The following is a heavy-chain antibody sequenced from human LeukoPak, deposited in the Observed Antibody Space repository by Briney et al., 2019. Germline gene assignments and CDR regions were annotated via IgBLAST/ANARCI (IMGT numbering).Heavy chain of an antibody. CDR2: INPSGGST. J-gene: IGHJ6*02. D-gene: IGHD6-13*01. CDR1: GYTFTSYY. V-gene: IGHV1-46*01. Sequence: ASVKVSCKASGYTFTSYYMHWVRQAPGQGLEWMGIINPSGGSTSYAQKFQGRVTMTRDTSTSTVYMELSSLRSEDTAVYYCARIPIAAAGSPNYCYYGMDVWGQGTTVTVSS. CDR3: ARIPIAAAGSPNYCYYGMDV.